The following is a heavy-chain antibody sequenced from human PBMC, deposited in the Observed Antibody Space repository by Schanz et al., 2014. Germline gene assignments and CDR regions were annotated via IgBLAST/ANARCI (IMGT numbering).Heavy chain of an antibody. V-gene: IGHV1-69*02. CDR1: GGTFASYT. D-gene: IGHD3-16*02. Sequence: QVQLVQSGAEVKKPGSSVKVSCKASGGTFASYTLNWMRQARGLGPELVGRIVPMVNVTLYTHKFQGRVTITADTSTGTTYMQLRSLRSEDTAVYYCGEYGSDSYTDPWGQGTLVTVSS. CDR3: GEYGSDSYTDP. CDR2: IVPMVNVT. J-gene: IGHJ5*02.